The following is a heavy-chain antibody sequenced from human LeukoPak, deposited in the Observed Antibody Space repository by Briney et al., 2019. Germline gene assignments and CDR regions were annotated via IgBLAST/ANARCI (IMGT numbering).Heavy chain of an antibody. D-gene: IGHD3-9*01. CDR1: GFTFSTYA. V-gene: IGHV3-23*01. Sequence: GGSLRLSCAASGFTFSTYAMSWVRQAPGKGLEWVSTISDSGGITYYADSLKGRFTISRDNSKNTLYVQMNSLRAEDTAVYYCAKVVGNGYFDWLTFDYWGQGTLVTVSS. CDR3: AKVVGNGYFDWLTFDY. J-gene: IGHJ4*02. CDR2: ISDSGGIT.